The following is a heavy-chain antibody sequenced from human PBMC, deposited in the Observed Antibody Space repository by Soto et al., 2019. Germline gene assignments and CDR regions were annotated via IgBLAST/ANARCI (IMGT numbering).Heavy chain of an antibody. CDR2: IYYSGST. V-gene: IGHV4-31*03. D-gene: IGHD6-13*01. Sequence: SETLSLTCTVSGGSISSGGYYWSWIRQHPGKGLEWIGYIYYSGSTYYNPSLKSRVTISVDTSKNQFSLKLSSVTAADTAVYYCAREKIAAAQLDYWGQGALVTVSS. J-gene: IGHJ4*02. CDR3: AREKIAAAQLDY. CDR1: GGSISSGGYY.